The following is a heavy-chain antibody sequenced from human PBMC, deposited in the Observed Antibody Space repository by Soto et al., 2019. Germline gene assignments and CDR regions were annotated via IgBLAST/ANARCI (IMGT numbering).Heavy chain of an antibody. Sequence: LQLQESGPGLVKPSDTLSLTCTFSGGSISSSSYYWGWLRQPPGKVLEWIGSIYYSGSTYYNPSLRGRVTISVVTSQNQCSLKRSSVTAADTAVYDCAMYRIAVEGYDGFYIWGQGTMVTDS. CDR3: AMYRIAVEGYDGFYI. J-gene: IGHJ3*02. CDR2: IYYSGST. V-gene: IGHV4-39*01. CDR1: GGSISSSSYY. D-gene: IGHD6-19*01.